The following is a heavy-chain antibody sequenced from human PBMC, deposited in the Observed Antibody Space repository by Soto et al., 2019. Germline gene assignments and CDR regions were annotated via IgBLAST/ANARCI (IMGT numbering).Heavy chain of an antibody. J-gene: IGHJ1*01. V-gene: IGHV4-34*01. D-gene: IGHD3-9*01. CDR3: ARGRVTARRIYFDV. CDR2: IDHSETT. Sequence: WTWIRQSPGKGLEWIGEIDHSETTTYNPSLKSPVTLSVDTFKKEFYLRLNFVTAADTAVYFCARGRVTARRIYFDVWGQGSLATVSS.